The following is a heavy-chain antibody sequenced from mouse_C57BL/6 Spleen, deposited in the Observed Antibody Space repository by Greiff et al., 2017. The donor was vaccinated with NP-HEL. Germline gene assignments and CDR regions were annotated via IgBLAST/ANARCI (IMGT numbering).Heavy chain of an antibody. CDR2: INPYNGGT. J-gene: IGHJ3*01. V-gene: IGHV1-19*01. D-gene: IGHD1-1*01. CDR1: GYTFTDYY. Sequence: EVKLQESGPVLVKPGASVKMSCKASGYTFTDYYMNWVKQSHGKSLEWIGVINPYNGGTSYNQKFKGKATLTVDKSSSTAYMELNSLTSEDSAVYYCARGGYYGSSPGLAYWGQGTLVTVSA. CDR3: ARGGYYGSSPGLAY.